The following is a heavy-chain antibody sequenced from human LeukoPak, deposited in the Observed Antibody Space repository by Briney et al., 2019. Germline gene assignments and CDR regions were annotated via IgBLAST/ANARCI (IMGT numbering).Heavy chain of an antibody. D-gene: IGHD3-10*01. CDR2: ISYDGSNK. V-gene: IGHV3-30*18. Sequence: SGGSLRLSCAASGFTFSSYGMHWVRQAPGKGLEWVAVISYDGSNKYYADSEKGRFTISRDNSKNTLYLQMNSLRAEDTAVYYCAKDHYGSGSSAAPPPYYYYGMDVWGQGTTVTVSS. CDR1: GFTFSSYG. J-gene: IGHJ6*02. CDR3: AKDHYGSGSSAAPPPYYYYGMDV.